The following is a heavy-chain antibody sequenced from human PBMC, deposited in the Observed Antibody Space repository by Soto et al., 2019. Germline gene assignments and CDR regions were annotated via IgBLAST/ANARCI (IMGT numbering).Heavy chain of an antibody. J-gene: IGHJ5*02. D-gene: IGHD6-19*01. CDR3: ARDADSIAVAGMARYNWFDP. CDR1: GGSISSSNW. CDR2: IYHSGST. Sequence: NPSETLSLTCAVSGGSISSSNWWSWVSQPPGKGLEWIGEIYHSGSTNYNPSLKSRVTMSVDKFKNQFSLKLSSVTAADTAVYYCARDADSIAVAGMARYNWFDPWGQGILVTVSS. V-gene: IGHV4-4*02.